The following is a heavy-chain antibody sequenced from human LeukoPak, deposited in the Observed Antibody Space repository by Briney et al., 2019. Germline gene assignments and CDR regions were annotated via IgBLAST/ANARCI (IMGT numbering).Heavy chain of an antibody. CDR2: INFHNVKT. V-gene: IGHV1-18*01. CDR1: GYTFTTDG. Sequence: ASVRVSCKASGYTFTTDGISWVRQAPAQGLAWMGWINFHNVKTIYAQRLQGRVTMTTDTSTTTAYMELRSLRSDDTAVYYCARDRGRGIATADYYFDYWGQGTLVTVSS. J-gene: IGHJ4*02. CDR3: ARDRGRGIATADYYFDY. D-gene: IGHD6-13*01.